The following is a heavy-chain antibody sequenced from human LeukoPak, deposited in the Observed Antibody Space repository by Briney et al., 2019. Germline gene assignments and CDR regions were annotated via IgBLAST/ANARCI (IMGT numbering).Heavy chain of an antibody. CDR1: GGSISSYY. V-gene: IGHV4-59*01. Sequence: SETLSLTCTVSGGSISSYYWSWVRQPPGKGLEWIGYIYYSGSTNYNPSLKSRVTISVDTSKNQFSLKLSSVTAADTAVYYCARSVEGYCRGGSCYSYSYYMDVWGKGTTVTVSS. CDR2: IYYSGST. CDR3: ARSVEGYCRGGSCYSYSYYMDV. D-gene: IGHD2-15*01. J-gene: IGHJ6*03.